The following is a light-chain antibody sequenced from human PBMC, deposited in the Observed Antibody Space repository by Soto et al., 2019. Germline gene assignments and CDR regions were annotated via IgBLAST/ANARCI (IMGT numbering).Light chain of an antibody. J-gene: IGLJ1*01. CDR2: DVS. Sequence: QSVLTQPASVSGSPGQSITISCTGTSSDVGGYNYVSWYQQHPGKAPKLMIYDVSNRPSGVSNRFSGSKSGNTASLTISGLQAEDDADYYCSSYTSSSSLWVFGTGTKLTVL. V-gene: IGLV2-14*01. CDR3: SSYTSSSSLWV. CDR1: SSDVGGYNY.